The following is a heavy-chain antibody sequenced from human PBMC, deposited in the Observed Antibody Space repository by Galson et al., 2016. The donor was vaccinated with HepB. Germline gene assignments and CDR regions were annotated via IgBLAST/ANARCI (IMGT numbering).Heavy chain of an antibody. CDR3: AKGRSAIAAAGLNY. CDR2: ISWNSGSI. CDR1: GFTFDDYA. V-gene: IGHV3-9*01. Sequence: SLRLSCAASGFTFDDYAMHWVRQAPGKGLEWVSGISWNSGSIGYADSVKGRFTISRDNAKNTLYLQMNSLRAEDTAIYYCAKGRSAIAAAGLNYWGQGTLVTVSS. J-gene: IGHJ4*02. D-gene: IGHD6-13*01.